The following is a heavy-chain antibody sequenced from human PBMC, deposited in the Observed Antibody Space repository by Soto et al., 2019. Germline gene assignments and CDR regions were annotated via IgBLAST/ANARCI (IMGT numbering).Heavy chain of an antibody. V-gene: IGHV4-59*08. CDR2: IYYSGST. CDR3: ARHSDYYDSSGPTGGMDV. Sequence: PSETLSLTCTVSGGSISSYYWSWIRQPPGKGLEWIGYIYYSGSTNYNPSLKSRVTISVDTSKNQFSLKLSSVTAADTAVYYCARHSDYYDSSGPTGGMDVWGQGTTVTVSS. J-gene: IGHJ6*02. D-gene: IGHD3-22*01. CDR1: GGSISSYY.